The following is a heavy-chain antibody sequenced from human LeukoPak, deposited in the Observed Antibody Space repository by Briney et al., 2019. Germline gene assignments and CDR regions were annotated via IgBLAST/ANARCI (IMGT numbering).Heavy chain of an antibody. Sequence: ASVTVSCKASGYTFTSYDINWVRQAPGQGLEWMGWMNPNSGNTGYAQKFQGRVTMTRNTSISTAYMELSSLRSEDTAVYYCARVNGRRWLQSYYFDYWGQGTLVTVSS. CDR2: MNPNSGNT. CDR1: GYTFTSYD. V-gene: IGHV1-8*01. CDR3: ARVNGRRWLQSYYFDY. D-gene: IGHD5-12*01. J-gene: IGHJ4*02.